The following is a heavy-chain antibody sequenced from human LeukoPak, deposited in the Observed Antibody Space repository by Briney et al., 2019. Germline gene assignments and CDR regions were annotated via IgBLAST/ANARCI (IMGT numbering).Heavy chain of an antibody. D-gene: IGHD4-23*01. Sequence: GGSLRLSCAASGFTFSSYAMSWVRQAPGKGLEWVGVIRSKRYGGTTEYAASVKGRFTISRDDSKSIAYLQMNSLKIEDTAVYYCSSSSDYGGNPYYYGMDVWGQGTTVTVSS. CDR3: SSSSDYGGNPYYYGMDV. CDR2: IRSKRYGGTT. V-gene: IGHV3-49*04. CDR1: GFTFSSYA. J-gene: IGHJ6*02.